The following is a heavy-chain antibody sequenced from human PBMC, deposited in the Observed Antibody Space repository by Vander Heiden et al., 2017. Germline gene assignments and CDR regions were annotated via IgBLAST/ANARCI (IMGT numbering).Heavy chain of an antibody. CDR2: IYDSGST. CDR3: ARRPGDCGGDCYTPYWYFDL. V-gene: IGHV4-31*03. Sequence: QVQLQESGPGLVKPSQPLSLTCTVSGGSISSGGYYWSWIRQHPGKGLEWIGYIYDSGSTYYNPSRKSRVTISVDTSKNQFSLKLSSVTAADTAVYYCARRPGDCGGDCYTPYWYFDLWGRGTLVTVSS. CDR1: GGSISSGGYY. J-gene: IGHJ2*01. D-gene: IGHD2-21*02.